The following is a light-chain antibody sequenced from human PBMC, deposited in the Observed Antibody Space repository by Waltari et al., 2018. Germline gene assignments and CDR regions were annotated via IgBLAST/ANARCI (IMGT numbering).Light chain of an antibody. CDR1: QSVLYSSNNKNY. CDR2: WAS. Sequence: DIVMPQSPDSLAVSLGERATINCKSSQSVLYSSNNKNYLAWYQQKPGQPPKLLIYWASTRESGVPDRFSGSGSGTDFTLTISSLQAEDVAVYYCQQYYSTPYTFGQGSLLEIK. V-gene: IGKV4-1*01. CDR3: QQYYSTPYT. J-gene: IGKJ2*01.